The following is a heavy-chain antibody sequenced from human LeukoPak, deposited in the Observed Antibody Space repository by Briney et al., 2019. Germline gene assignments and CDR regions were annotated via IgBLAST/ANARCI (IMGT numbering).Heavy chain of an antibody. CDR1: GGSISSGGYY. V-gene: IGHV4-30-2*01. CDR2: IYHSGST. Sequence: SQTLSLTCTVSGGSISSGGYYWSWIRQPPGKGLEWIGYIYHSGSTYYNPSLKSRVTISVDRSKNQFSLKLSSMTAADTAVYYCASSEKDEVLRFLEWSPGFDYWGQGTLVTVSS. J-gene: IGHJ4*02. D-gene: IGHD3-3*01. CDR3: ASSEKDEVLRFLEWSPGFDY.